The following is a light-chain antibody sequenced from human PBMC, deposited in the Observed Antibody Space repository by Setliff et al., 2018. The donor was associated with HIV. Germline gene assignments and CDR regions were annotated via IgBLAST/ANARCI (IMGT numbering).Light chain of an antibody. J-gene: IGLJ3*02. Sequence: QSALTQPASVSGSPGQSITISCTGTRSDVGFYDYVSWYQQHPGTPPKLLIHDVSDRPSGVSNRFSGSKSGSTASLTISGLQAEDGADYYCSSFTTGATVMFGGGTKVTVL. CDR2: DVS. CDR1: RSDVGFYDY. CDR3: SSFTTGATVM. V-gene: IGLV2-14*03.